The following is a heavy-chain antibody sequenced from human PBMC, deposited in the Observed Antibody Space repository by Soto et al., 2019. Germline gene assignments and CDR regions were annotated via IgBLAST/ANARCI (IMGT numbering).Heavy chain of an antibody. V-gene: IGHV3-53*01. D-gene: IGHD6-6*01. CDR1: GFTVSSNY. Sequence: LGLSCAASGFTVSSNYMSWVRQAPGKGLEWVSVVYSGGSTYYADSVKGRFTISRDNSKNTLYLQMNSLRAEDTAVYYCAIGGDSSSLDYWGQGTLVTVSS. CDR2: VYSGGST. J-gene: IGHJ4*02. CDR3: AIGGDSSSLDY.